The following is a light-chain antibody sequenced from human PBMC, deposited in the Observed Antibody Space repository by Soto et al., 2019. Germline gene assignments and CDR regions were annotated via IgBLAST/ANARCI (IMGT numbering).Light chain of an antibody. Sequence: DIQMTQSPSSLSASVGDRVTITCRASRDITDYLAWYQQKPGQVPKLLIYAASTLQSGVPSRFSGGGSGTDFTLTISSLQPEDVATYYCQKYNSAPWTFGQGTKVDIK. CDR3: QKYNSAPWT. J-gene: IGKJ1*01. CDR1: RDITDY. CDR2: AAS. V-gene: IGKV1-27*01.